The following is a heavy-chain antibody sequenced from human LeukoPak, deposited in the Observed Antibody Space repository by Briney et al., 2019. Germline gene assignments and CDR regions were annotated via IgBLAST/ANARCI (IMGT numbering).Heavy chain of an antibody. CDR1: GGTFSSYA. CDR2: IIPILGTA. Sequence: GASVKVSCKASGGTFSSYAISWVRQAPGQGLEWMGGIIPILGTANYAQKFQGRVTITADKSTSTAYMELSSLRSEDTAVYYCARTDYDFWSGYYTGWFDPWGQGTLVTVSS. V-gene: IGHV1-69*10. J-gene: IGHJ5*02. CDR3: ARTDYDFWSGYYTGWFDP. D-gene: IGHD3-3*01.